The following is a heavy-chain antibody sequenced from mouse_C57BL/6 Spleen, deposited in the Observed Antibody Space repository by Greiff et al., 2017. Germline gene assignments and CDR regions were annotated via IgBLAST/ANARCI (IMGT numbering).Heavy chain of an antibody. V-gene: IGHV2-5*01. CDR3: GKNGDGNYFDY. D-gene: IGHD2-1*01. Sequence: QVQLQQSGPGLVQPSQSLSITCTVSGFSLTSYGVHWVRQSPGKGLEWLGVIWRGGSTDYNAAFMSRLSITKDNSKSQVFFKVNSLQADDTAIYYWGKNGDGNYFDYWGQGTTRTVSS. J-gene: IGHJ2*01. CDR2: IWRGGST. CDR1: GFSLTSYG.